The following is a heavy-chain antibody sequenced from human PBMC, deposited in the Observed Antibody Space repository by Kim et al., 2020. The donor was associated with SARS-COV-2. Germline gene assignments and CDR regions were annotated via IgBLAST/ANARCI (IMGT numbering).Heavy chain of an antibody. V-gene: IGHV1-69*01. D-gene: IGHD5-12*01. Sequence: QKFQGRGTITADESTSTAYMELSSLRSEDTAVYYCARLGEMATPRGGMDVWGQGTTVTVSS. CDR3: ARLGEMATPRGGMDV. J-gene: IGHJ6*02.